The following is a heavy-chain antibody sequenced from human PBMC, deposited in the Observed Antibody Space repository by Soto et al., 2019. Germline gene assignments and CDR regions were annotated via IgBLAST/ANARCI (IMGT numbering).Heavy chain of an antibody. CDR3: ARDSYYYDSSGPINGMDG. CDR2: ISAYNGNT. D-gene: IGHD3-22*01. J-gene: IGHJ6*02. CDR1: GYTFTSYG. Sequence: ASVKVSCKASGYTFTSYGISWVRQAPGQGLEWMGWISAYNGNTNYAQKLQGRVTMTTDTSTSTAYMELRSLRSDDTAVYYCARDSYYYDSSGPINGMDGWGQGITVTVSS. V-gene: IGHV1-18*01.